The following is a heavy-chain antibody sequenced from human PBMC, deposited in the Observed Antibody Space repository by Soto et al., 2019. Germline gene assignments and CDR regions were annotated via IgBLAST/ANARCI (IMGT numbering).Heavy chain of an antibody. CDR3: AKGRLDVVVVGATLYYYGMDV. D-gene: IGHD2-15*01. Sequence: PGGSLRLSFAAPGFTFSPYAMSWVRQAPGKGLEWVAGISGSGGNRYYADSVKGRFTISRDNSKKTLYLQMNSLRAEDTAVYYCAKGRLDVVVVGATLYYYGMDVWGQGTTVTVSS. J-gene: IGHJ6*02. V-gene: IGHV3-23*01. CDR2: ISGSGGNR. CDR1: GFTFSPYA.